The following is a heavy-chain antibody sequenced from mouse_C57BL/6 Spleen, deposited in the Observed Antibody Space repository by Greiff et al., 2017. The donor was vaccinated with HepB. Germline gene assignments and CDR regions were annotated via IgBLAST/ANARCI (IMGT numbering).Heavy chain of an antibody. V-gene: IGHV3-6*01. Sequence: EVKLVESGPGLVKPSQSLSLTCSVTGYSITSGYYWNWIRQFPGNKLEWMGYISYDGSNNYNPSLKNRISITRDTSKNQFFLKLNSVTTEDTATYYCARGDYGNPYYYAMDYWGQGTSVTVSS. D-gene: IGHD2-1*01. J-gene: IGHJ4*01. CDR2: ISYDGSN. CDR1: GYSITSGYY. CDR3: ARGDYGNPYYYAMDY.